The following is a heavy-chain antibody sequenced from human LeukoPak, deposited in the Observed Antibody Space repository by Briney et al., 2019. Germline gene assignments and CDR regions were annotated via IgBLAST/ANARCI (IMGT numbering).Heavy chain of an antibody. Sequence: GRSLRLSCAASGFTFDDYAMHWVRQAPGKGLEWVSGISWNSGSLGYADSVKGRFTISRDNAKNSLYLQMNSLRAEDTALYYCAKDSVFREGYFDYWGQGTLVTVSS. CDR2: ISWNSGSL. CDR3: AKDSVFREGYFDY. J-gene: IGHJ4*02. CDR1: GFTFDDYA. V-gene: IGHV3-9*01.